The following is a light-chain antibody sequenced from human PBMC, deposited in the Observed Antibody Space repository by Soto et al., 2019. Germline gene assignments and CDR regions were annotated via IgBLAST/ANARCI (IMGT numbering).Light chain of an antibody. CDR1: NSDVGAYYS. CDR2: GVT. CDR3: SSYTSDSSHYV. J-gene: IGLJ1*01. V-gene: IGLV2-14*01. Sequence: QSVLTQSASVSGSPGQSITISCTGTNSDVGAYYSVSWYQHHPGKAPKLIIYGVTNRPSGVSNRFSGSKSGNTASLTISGLQAEDEAEYHCSSYTSDSSHYVFRTGTKLPVL.